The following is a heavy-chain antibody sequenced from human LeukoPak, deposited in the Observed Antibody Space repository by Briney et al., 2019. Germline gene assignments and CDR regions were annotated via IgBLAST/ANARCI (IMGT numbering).Heavy chain of an antibody. Sequence: ASVKVSCKASGYTFTSYGISWVRQAPGQGLEWMGWISAYNGNTNYAQKLQGRVTMTTDTSTSTAYMELRSLRSDDTAVYYCARGPPPRYCSGGSCYSAPGYWGQGTLVTVSS. CDR2: ISAYNGNT. D-gene: IGHD2-15*01. J-gene: IGHJ4*02. CDR1: GYTFTSYG. CDR3: ARGPPPRYCSGGSCYSAPGY. V-gene: IGHV1-18*01.